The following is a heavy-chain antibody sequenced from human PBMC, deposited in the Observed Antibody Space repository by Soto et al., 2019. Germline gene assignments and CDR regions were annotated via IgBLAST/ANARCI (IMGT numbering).Heavy chain of an antibody. CDR2: INPNSGGT. CDR1: GYTFTGYY. D-gene: IGHD3-10*01. CDR3: ARDARGDEAPMDY. J-gene: IGHJ4*02. Sequence: QVQLVQSGAEVKRPGASVKDSCKASGYTFTGYYMHWVRQAPGQGLEWMGWINPNSGGTNYAQKFQGWVTMTRDTSISTAYMELSRLRSDDTAVYYCARDARGDEAPMDYWGQGTLVTVSS. V-gene: IGHV1-2*04.